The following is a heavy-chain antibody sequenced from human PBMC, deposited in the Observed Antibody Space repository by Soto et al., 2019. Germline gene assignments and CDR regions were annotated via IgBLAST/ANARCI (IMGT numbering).Heavy chain of an antibody. CDR1: GFTVSSNY. J-gene: IGHJ6*02. CDR2: IYSGGST. Sequence: EVQLVESGGGLIQPGGSLRLSCAASGFTVSSNYMSWVRRAPGKGLEWVSVIYSGGSTYYADSVKGRFTISRDNSKNTLYLQMNSLRAEDTAVYYCARAPMVRGVTAPYYYYGMDVWGQGTTVTVSS. CDR3: ARAPMVRGVTAPYYYYGMDV. V-gene: IGHV3-53*01. D-gene: IGHD3-10*01.